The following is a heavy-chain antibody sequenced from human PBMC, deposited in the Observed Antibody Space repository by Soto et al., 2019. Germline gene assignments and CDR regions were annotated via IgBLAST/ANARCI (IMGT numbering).Heavy chain of an antibody. CDR3: ARGSYYYDSSGYEGFDY. CDR1: GGTFSSYA. J-gene: IGHJ4*02. CDR2: IIPIFGTA. V-gene: IGHV1-69*12. D-gene: IGHD3-22*01. Sequence: QVQLVQSGAEVKKPGSSVKVSCKASGGTFSSYAISWVRQAPGQGLEWMGGIIPIFGTANYAQKFQGRVTITVDESTSTAYMELSSLRSEDTAVYYCARGSYYYDSSGYEGFDYWGQGTLVTVSS.